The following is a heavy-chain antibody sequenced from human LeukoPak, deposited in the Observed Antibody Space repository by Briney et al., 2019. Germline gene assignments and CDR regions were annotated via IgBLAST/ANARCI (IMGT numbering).Heavy chain of an antibody. CDR1: GYTFTGYY. J-gene: IGHJ5*02. Sequence: ASVTVSCKASGYTFTGYYMHWVRQAPGQGLEWMGRINPNSGGTNYAQKFQGRVTMTRDTSISTAYMELSRLRSDDMAVYYCARGGRTYYYDSSGISGGWFDPGGQGTLVTVSS. V-gene: IGHV1-2*06. CDR2: INPNSGGT. D-gene: IGHD3-22*01. CDR3: ARGGRTYYYDSSGISGGWFDP.